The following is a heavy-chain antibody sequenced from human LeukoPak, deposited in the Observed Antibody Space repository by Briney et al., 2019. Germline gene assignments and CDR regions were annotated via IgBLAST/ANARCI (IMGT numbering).Heavy chain of an antibody. V-gene: IGHV3-23*01. D-gene: IGHD1-1*01. Sequence: GGSLRLSCAASGFTFSSYAMSWVRQAPGKGLEWVSAISGSGGRTYYADSVKGRFSISRDNSKNTLHLQMNSLRSEDTAIYYCAKRRGTTRDYWGQGTLVTVSS. CDR1: GFTFSSYA. CDR2: ISGSGGRT. CDR3: AKRRGTTRDY. J-gene: IGHJ4*02.